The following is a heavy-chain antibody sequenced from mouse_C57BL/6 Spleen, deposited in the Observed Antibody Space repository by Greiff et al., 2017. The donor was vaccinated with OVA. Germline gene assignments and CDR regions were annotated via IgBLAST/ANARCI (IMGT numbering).Heavy chain of an antibody. CDR1: GFTFSSYG. D-gene: IGHD1-1*01. V-gene: IGHV5-6*01. Sequence: EVKLVESGGDLVKPGGSLKLSCAASGFTFSSYGMSWVRQTPDQRLEWVATISSGGSYTYYPDSVKGRFTISRDNAKNTLYLQMSSLKSEDTAMYYCARQGTTVVANWYFDVWGTGTTVTVSS. CDR2: ISSGGSYT. J-gene: IGHJ1*03. CDR3: ARQGTTVVANWYFDV.